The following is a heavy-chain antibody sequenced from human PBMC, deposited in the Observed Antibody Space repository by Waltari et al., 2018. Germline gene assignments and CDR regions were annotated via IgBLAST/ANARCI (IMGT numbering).Heavy chain of an antibody. CDR3: AREVPGIAAAGTFGY. J-gene: IGHJ4*02. D-gene: IGHD6-13*01. CDR2: IIPIFGTA. CDR1: GGTFSSYA. Sequence: QVQLVQSGAEVKKPGSSVKVSCKASGGTFSSYAISWVRQAPGQGLEWMGRIIPIFGTANYAQKFQGRVTITADKSTSTAYMELSSLRSEDTAVYYCAREVPGIAAAGTFGYWGQGTLVTVSS. V-gene: IGHV1-69*08.